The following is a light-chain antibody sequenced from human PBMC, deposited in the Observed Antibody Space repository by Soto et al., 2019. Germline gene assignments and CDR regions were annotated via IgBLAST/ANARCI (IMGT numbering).Light chain of an antibody. Sequence: DIQLTQSPSFLSASVGDRVTITCRASQGIRDFLAWYQQKPGKAPKLLIYAASTLQAGVPTRFSGFASGTEFTLTISNLQPADSVTYYCQQFNVYPLTFGGGTKVEIK. CDR3: QQFNVYPLT. J-gene: IGKJ4*01. CDR1: QGIRDF. CDR2: AAS. V-gene: IGKV1-9*01.